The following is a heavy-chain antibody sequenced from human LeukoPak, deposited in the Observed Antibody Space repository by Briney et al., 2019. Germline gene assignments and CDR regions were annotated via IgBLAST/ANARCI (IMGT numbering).Heavy chain of an antibody. V-gene: IGHV3-30-3*01. Sequence: GGSLRLSCAASGFTFSNYAMHWVRQAPGKGLEWVAVISYDGSNKYYADSVKGRFTISRDNSKNTLYLQMNSLRAEDTAVYYCRVAAAGQYYFDYWGQGTLVTVSS. D-gene: IGHD6-13*01. CDR3: RVAAAGQYYFDY. CDR1: GFTFSNYA. CDR2: ISYDGSNK. J-gene: IGHJ4*02.